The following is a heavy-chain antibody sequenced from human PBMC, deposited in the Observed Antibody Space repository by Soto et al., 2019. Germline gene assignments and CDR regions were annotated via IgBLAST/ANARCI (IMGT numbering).Heavy chain of an antibody. Sequence: ASVKVSCKASGYTFTSYGISWVRQAPGQGLEWMGWISAYNGNTNYAQKLQGRVTMTTDTSTGTAYMELRSLRSDDTAVYYCARDGAITMVRPGLDAFDIWGQGTMVTVSS. CDR1: GYTFTSYG. CDR3: ARDGAITMVRPGLDAFDI. V-gene: IGHV1-18*01. CDR2: ISAYNGNT. J-gene: IGHJ3*02. D-gene: IGHD3-10*01.